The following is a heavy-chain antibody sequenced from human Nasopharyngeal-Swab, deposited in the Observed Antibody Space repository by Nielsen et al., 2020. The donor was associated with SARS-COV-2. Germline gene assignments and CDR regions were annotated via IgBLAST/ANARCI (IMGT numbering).Heavy chain of an antibody. V-gene: IGHV3-33*06. Sequence: GESMKISCAASGFTFSSYGMHWVRQAPGKGLEWVAVIWYDGSNKYYAESVKGRFTISRDNSKNTLFLQMSSLRDEDTAVYYCAKGGSLSGSWDWGQGTLVTVSS. CDR2: IWYDGSNK. CDR1: GFTFSSYG. D-gene: IGHD1-26*01. CDR3: AKGGSLSGSWD. J-gene: IGHJ4*02.